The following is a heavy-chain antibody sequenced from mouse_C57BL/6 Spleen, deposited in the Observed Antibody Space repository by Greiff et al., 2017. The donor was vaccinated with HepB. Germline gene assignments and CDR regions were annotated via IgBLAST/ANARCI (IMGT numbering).Heavy chain of an antibody. Sequence: QVQLQQPGAELVRPGTSVKLSCKASGYTFTSYWMHWVKQRPGQGLEWIGVIDPSDSYTNYNQKFKGKATLTVDTSSSTAYMQLSSLTSEDSAVYYCARAGNWDGYYVDYWGQGTTLTVSS. V-gene: IGHV1-59*01. D-gene: IGHD4-1*01. CDR3: ARAGNWDGYYVDY. J-gene: IGHJ2*01. CDR2: IDPSDSYT. CDR1: GYTFTSYW.